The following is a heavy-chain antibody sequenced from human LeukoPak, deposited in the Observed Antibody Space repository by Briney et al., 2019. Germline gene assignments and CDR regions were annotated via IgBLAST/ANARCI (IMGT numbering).Heavy chain of an antibody. V-gene: IGHV1-46*01. CDR1: GYTFTSYY. CDR3: ARDNSVEDTAWWFDP. Sequence: ASVKVSCKASGYTFTSYYMHWVRQAPGQGLEWMGIINHSGGSTSYAQKFQGRVTMTRDMSTSTDYMELSSLRSEDTAVYYCARDNSVEDTAWWFDPWGQETLVTVSS. D-gene: IGHD4-23*01. CDR2: INHSGGST. J-gene: IGHJ5*02.